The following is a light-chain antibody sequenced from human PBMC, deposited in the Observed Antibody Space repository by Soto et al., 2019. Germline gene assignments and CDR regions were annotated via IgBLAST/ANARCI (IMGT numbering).Light chain of an antibody. J-gene: IGKJ5*01. CDR3: QQYGSSPPLIT. CDR2: GAS. V-gene: IGKV3-20*01. Sequence: EIVLTQSPGTLSLSPGERATLSCRASQSVSSSYLAWYQQKPGQAPRLLIYGASSRATGIPDRFSGSGSGTCFTLTISRLEPEDFAVYYCQQYGSSPPLITFGQGTRLEIK. CDR1: QSVSSSY.